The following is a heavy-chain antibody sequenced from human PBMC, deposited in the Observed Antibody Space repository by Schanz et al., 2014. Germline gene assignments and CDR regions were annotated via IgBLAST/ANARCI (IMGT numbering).Heavy chain of an antibody. D-gene: IGHD3-10*01. CDR2: INAHTGNT. CDR3: ARVHSATYHYNSPGAFDI. CDR1: GYSLNELS. J-gene: IGHJ3*02. Sequence: QVQLVQSGSEVKKPGASVKVSCKVSGYSLNELSMHWVRQAPGQGPELMGWINAHTGNTQYAQKFQGRVNMTRDTVTTTVHLELTRLRTDDTAIYYCARVHSATYHYNSPGAFDIWGQGTRVTVSS. V-gene: IGHV1-18*01.